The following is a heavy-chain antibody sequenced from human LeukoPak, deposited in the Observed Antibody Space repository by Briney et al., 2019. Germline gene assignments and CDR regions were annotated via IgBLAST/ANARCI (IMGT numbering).Heavy chain of an antibody. CDR3: ARDSGYQLLSSDY. V-gene: IGHV3-21*01. D-gene: IGHD2-2*01. CDR1: GFTFSSYS. CDR2: ISSSSSYI. Sequence: GGSLRLSCAASGFTFSSYSMKWVRQAPGKGLEWVSSISSSSSYIYYADSVKGRFTISRDNAKNSLYLQMNSLRAEDTAVYYCARDSGYQLLSSDYWGQGTLVTVSS. J-gene: IGHJ4*02.